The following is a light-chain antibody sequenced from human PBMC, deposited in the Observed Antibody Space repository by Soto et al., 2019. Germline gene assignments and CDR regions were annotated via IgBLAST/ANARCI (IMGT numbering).Light chain of an antibody. CDR3: SSYTTSSTRV. CDR2: EVR. V-gene: IGLV2-14*03. CDR1: NSHVGAYDF. Sequence: TQPASPSGAPGQSITTSCPGNNSHVGAYDFVSWYQQHPDKAPKLMIYEVRNRPSGVSNRFSGSKSVNTATLTISGLQAEDEADYYCSSYTTSSTRVFGTGTKVTVL. J-gene: IGLJ1*01.